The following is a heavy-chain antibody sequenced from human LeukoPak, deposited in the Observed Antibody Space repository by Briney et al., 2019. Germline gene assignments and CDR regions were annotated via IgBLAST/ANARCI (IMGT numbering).Heavy chain of an antibody. CDR3: ARQVPTAEFDY. D-gene: IGHD2-2*01. J-gene: IGHJ4*02. CDR2: ISGSGGST. V-gene: IGHV3-23*01. CDR1: GFTFSSYA. Sequence: PGGSLRLSCAASGFTFSSYAMSWVRQAPGKELEWVSAISGSGGSTYYADSVKGRFTISRYNAKNALFLQMNSLRVEDTAVYYCARQVPTAEFDYWGQGTLVTVSS.